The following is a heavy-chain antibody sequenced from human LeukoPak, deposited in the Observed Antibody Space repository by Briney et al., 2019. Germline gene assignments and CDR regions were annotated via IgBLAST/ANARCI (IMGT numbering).Heavy chain of an antibody. Sequence: GGSLRLSCAASGFTFSSYAMSWVRQAPGKGLEGVSAISGSGGSTYYADSVKGRFTISRDNSKNTLYLQMNSLRAEDTAVYYCAKDRGGYSYGSYFDYWGQGTLVTVSS. J-gene: IGHJ4*02. CDR3: AKDRGGYSYGSYFDY. CDR1: GFTFSSYA. CDR2: ISGSGGST. D-gene: IGHD5-18*01. V-gene: IGHV3-23*01.